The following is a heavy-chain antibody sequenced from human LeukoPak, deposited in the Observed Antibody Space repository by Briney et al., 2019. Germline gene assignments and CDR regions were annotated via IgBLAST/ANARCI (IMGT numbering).Heavy chain of an antibody. CDR3: ARGTTMVDFDY. J-gene: IGHJ4*02. Sequence: GGSLRLSCAASGFTFSSYAMSWVRQAPGKGLEWVSAISGSGGSTYYADSVKGRFTISRDNAKNSLYLQMNNLRAEDTAVYYCARGTTMVDFDYWGQGTLVTVSS. CDR2: ISGSGGST. V-gene: IGHV3-23*01. D-gene: IGHD5-18*01. CDR1: GFTFSSYA.